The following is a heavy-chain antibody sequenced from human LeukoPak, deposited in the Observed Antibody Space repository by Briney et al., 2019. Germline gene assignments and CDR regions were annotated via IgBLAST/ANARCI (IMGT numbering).Heavy chain of an antibody. CDR3: ARDRGYYDSSGYYYGGDFAY. Sequence: SETLSLTCAVYGGSFSGYYWSWIRQPPGKGLEWIGEINHSGSTNYNPSLKSRVTISVDTSKNQFSLKLSSVTAADTAVYYCARDRGYYDSSGYYYGGDFAYWGQGTLVTVSS. CDR2: INHSGST. D-gene: IGHD3-22*01. J-gene: IGHJ4*02. V-gene: IGHV4-34*01. CDR1: GGSFSGYY.